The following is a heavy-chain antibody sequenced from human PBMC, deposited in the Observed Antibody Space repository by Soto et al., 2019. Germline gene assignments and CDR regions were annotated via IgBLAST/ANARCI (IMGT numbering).Heavy chain of an antibody. V-gene: IGHV1-18*04. Sequence: ASVKVSCKASGYTFTSYGISWVRQAPGQGLEWMGGISAYNGNTNYAQKFQGRVTMTADESTSTAYMELSSLRAEDTAVYYCARDDYTYGVYWGQGSLVTVSS. D-gene: IGHD3-3*01. CDR3: ARDDYTYGVY. J-gene: IGHJ4*02. CDR1: GYTFTSYG. CDR2: ISAYNGNT.